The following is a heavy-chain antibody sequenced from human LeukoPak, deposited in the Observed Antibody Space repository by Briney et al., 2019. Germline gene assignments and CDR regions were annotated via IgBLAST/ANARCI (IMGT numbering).Heavy chain of an antibody. Sequence: GRSLRLSCAASGFTFSSYAMHWVRQAPGKGLEWVAVISYDGSNKYYAESVKGRFTISRDNSKNTLYLQMNSLRAEDTAVYYCARERGDGYNPLHYWGQGTLVTVSS. CDR2: ISYDGSNK. V-gene: IGHV3-30-3*01. J-gene: IGHJ4*02. D-gene: IGHD5-24*01. CDR3: ARERGDGYNPLHY. CDR1: GFTFSSYA.